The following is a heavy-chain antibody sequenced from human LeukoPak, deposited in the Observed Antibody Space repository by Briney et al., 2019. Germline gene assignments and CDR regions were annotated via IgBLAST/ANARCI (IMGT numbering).Heavy chain of an antibody. D-gene: IGHD2-2*01. J-gene: IGHJ2*01. CDR1: GFTFSTYS. Sequence: GGSLRLSCAASGFTFSTYSMNWVRQAPGKGLEWVSHISSSSSTIYYAGSVKGRFTISRDNAKNSLYLQMNSLRAEDTAVYYCARARYCSSTSCFDDWYFDLWGRGTLVTVSS. CDR3: ARARYCSSTSCFDDWYFDL. CDR2: ISSSSSTI. V-gene: IGHV3-48*01.